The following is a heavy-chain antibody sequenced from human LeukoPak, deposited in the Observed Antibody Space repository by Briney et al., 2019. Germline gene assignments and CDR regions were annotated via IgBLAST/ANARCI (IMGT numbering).Heavy chain of an antibody. Sequence: GGSLRLSCAVSGFTFSSYSMNWVRQAPGKGLEWVSYIISTSSTMYYADSVKGRFSISRDNAKNSLYLQMNSVRDEDTAVYYCARDRDSSGRTFDYWGQGTLVTVSP. D-gene: IGHD6-19*01. J-gene: IGHJ4*02. CDR3: ARDRDSSGRTFDY. CDR1: GFTFSSYS. V-gene: IGHV3-48*02. CDR2: IISTSSTM.